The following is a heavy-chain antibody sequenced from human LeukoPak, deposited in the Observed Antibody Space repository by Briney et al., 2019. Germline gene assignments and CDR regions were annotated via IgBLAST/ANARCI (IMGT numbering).Heavy chain of an antibody. CDR2: IFSSGSTI. V-gene: IGHV3-48*03. CDR3: ARATYYYDSSGYWVFDF. D-gene: IGHD3-22*01. J-gene: IGHJ4*02. Sequence: GGALRLSCAASGFTFSSYEMNWVRQAPGKGLEWVSYIFSSGSTIFYADSVKGRFTISRDNAKNSLYSHMNSLRAEDTAVYYCARATYYYDSSGYWVFDFWGQGTLVTVSS. CDR1: GFTFSSYE.